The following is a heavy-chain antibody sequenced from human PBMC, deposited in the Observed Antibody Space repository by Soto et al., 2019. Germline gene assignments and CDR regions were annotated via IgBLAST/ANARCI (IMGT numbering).Heavy chain of an antibody. Sequence: SETLSLTCTVSGGSISSSSYYWGWIRQPPGKGLEWIGSIYYSGSTYYNQSLKSRVTISVDTSKNQFSLKLSSVTAADTAVYYCARQEAVAGKEDFDYWGQGTLVTVSS. V-gene: IGHV4-39*01. J-gene: IGHJ4*02. CDR1: GGSISSSSYY. CDR3: ARQEAVAGKEDFDY. D-gene: IGHD6-19*01. CDR2: IYYSGST.